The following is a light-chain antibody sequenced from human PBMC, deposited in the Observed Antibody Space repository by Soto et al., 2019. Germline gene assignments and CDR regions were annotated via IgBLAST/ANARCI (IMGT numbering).Light chain of an antibody. CDR1: SSDVGSYNR. V-gene: IGLV2-18*02. CDR2: EVS. Sequence: QSVLTQPPSVSGSPGHAVAISCTGTSSDVGSYNRVAWYQQSPGTAPKLMIYEVSNRPSGVPDRFSGSKSGNTASLTISGLQAEDEADYYCSSFTSISTYVFGTGTKVTVL. CDR3: SSFTSISTYV. J-gene: IGLJ1*01.